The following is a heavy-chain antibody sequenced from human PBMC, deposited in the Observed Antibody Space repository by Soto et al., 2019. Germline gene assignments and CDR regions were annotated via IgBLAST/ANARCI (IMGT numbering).Heavy chain of an antibody. CDR1: RFTFSSYA. D-gene: IGHD3-22*01. CDR2: ISYDGSNK. Sequence: HHGGSLRISCAASRFTFSSYAMNWVRQAPGKGLEWVAVISYDGSNKYYADSVKGRFTISRDNSKNTLYLQMNSLRAEDTAVYYCARGTYYYDSSGYYPSHDAFDIWVQGTMVTVSS. J-gene: IGHJ3*02. CDR3: ARGTYYYDSSGYYPSHDAFDI. V-gene: IGHV3-30-3*01.